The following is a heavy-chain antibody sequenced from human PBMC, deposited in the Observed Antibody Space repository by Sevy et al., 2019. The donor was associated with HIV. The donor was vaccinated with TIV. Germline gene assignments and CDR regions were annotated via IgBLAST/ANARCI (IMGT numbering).Heavy chain of an antibody. V-gene: IGHV3-53*01. Sequence: GGSLRLSCAASGFTVSDNHMNWVRQAPGKGLEWVSVIYSSDRTDYADSVKGRFTVSRDNSKNTLYLQMNSLRAEDMAVYYCARDNLLPLMVSMVRGALSFYFDYWGQGTLVTVSS. CDR2: IYSSDRT. CDR3: ARDNLLPLMVSMVRGALSFYFDY. CDR1: GFTVSDNH. D-gene: IGHD3-10*01. J-gene: IGHJ4*02.